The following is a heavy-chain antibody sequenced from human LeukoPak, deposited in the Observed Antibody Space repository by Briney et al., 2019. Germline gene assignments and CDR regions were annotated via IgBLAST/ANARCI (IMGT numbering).Heavy chain of an antibody. CDR1: GGSISSYY. CDR3: AIHEADSSSFSHY. CDR2: IHYSGST. J-gene: IGHJ4*02. V-gene: IGHV4-59*01. D-gene: IGHD6-6*01. Sequence: SETLSLTCTVSGGSISSYYWSWIRQPPGKGLEWIGYIHYSGSTNYHPSLKTRVTISLDTSKNQFSLKLSAVTAADTPVYYCAIHEADSSSFSHYWVQETLVTVSS.